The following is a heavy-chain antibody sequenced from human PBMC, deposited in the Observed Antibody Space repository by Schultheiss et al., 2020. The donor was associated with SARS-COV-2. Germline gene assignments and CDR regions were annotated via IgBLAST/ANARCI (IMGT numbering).Heavy chain of an antibody. CDR2: IYYSGST. Sequence: SETLSLTCTVSGGSISSYYWSWIRQPAGKGLEWIGYIYYSGSTNYNPSLKSRVTISVDTSKNQFSLKLSSVTAADTAVYYCARGGYSSGWTPQLYYYYGMDVWGQGTTVTVSS. CDR3: ARGGYSSGWTPQLYYYYGMDV. J-gene: IGHJ6*02. V-gene: IGHV4-59*01. CDR1: GGSISSYY. D-gene: IGHD6-19*01.